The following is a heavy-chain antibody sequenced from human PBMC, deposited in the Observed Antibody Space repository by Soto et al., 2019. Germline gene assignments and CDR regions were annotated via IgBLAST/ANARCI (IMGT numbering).Heavy chain of an antibody. Sequence: QVQLQESGPGLVKPSQTLSLTCTVSGGSISSGGYYWSWIRQHPGKGLEWIGYLYYSGSTYYNPSLKSRVTISVDTSKNQFSLKLSSVTAADTAVYYCARGVKRVVPAARRFDPWGQGTLVTVSS. CDR3: ARGVKRVVPAARRFDP. CDR2: LYYSGST. CDR1: GGSISSGGYY. V-gene: IGHV4-31*03. D-gene: IGHD2-2*01. J-gene: IGHJ5*02.